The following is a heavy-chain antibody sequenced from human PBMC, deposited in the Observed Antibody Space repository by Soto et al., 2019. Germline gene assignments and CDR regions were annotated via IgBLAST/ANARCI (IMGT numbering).Heavy chain of an antibody. Sequence: GASVKVSCKASGYTFTSYDINWVRQATGQGLEWMGWMNPNSGNTGYAQKFQGRVTMTRNTSISTAYMELSSLRSEDTDVYYCALRGGKGTFGGVIVSVRRSDAFGIWGQGTMVPVSS. J-gene: IGHJ3*02. V-gene: IGHV1-8*01. CDR1: GYTFTSYD. D-gene: IGHD3-16*02. CDR2: MNPNSGNT. CDR3: ALRGGKGTFGGVIVSVRRSDAFGI.